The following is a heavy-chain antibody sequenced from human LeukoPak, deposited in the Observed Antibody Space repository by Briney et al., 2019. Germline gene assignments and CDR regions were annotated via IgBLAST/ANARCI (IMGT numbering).Heavy chain of an antibody. CDR2: IYYSGTT. D-gene: IGHD2-15*01. Sequence: PSETLSLTCTVSGDSISGFYWSWIWQPPGKGLEWIGYIYYSGTTNYNPSLKSRLTISVDTSKNQFSLKLSSVTAADTAVYYCARATYCSGGSCYHGAGYYYMDVWGKGTTVTVSS. CDR3: ARATYCSGGSCYHGAGYYYMDV. J-gene: IGHJ6*03. CDR1: GDSISGFY. V-gene: IGHV4-59*01.